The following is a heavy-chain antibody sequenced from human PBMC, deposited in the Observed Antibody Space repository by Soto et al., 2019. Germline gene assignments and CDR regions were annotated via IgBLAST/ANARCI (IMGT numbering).Heavy chain of an antibody. J-gene: IGHJ4*02. CDR3: ARSKFVGATCDTRAESDY. D-gene: IGHD1-26*01. CDR2: TYYRSKWYN. Sequence: PSQTLSLTCAISGDSVSSNSAAWNWIRQSPSRGLEWLGRTYYRSKWYNDYAVSVKSRITINPDTSKNQFSLQLNSVTPEDTAVYYCARSKFVGATCDTRAESDYWGQGTLVIVAS. CDR1: GDSVSSNSAA. V-gene: IGHV6-1*01.